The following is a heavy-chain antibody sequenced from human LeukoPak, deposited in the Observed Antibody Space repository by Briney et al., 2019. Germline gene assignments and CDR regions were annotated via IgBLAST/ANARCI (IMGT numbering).Heavy chain of an antibody. Sequence: SEALSLTCAVHGGAFSGYYWSWIRQPPGKGLEWIGEINQSGETNYNPSLMSRVTILEDTSKNQFSLMLTSVTAADTAVYYCARGARGDTPYNWFDPWGQGTLVTVSS. J-gene: IGHJ5*02. V-gene: IGHV4-34*01. CDR3: ARGARGDTPYNWFDP. CDR1: GGAFSGYY. D-gene: IGHD2-21*02. CDR2: INQSGET.